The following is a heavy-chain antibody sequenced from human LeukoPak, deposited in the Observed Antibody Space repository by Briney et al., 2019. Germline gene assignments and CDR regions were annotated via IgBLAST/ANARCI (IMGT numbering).Heavy chain of an antibody. J-gene: IGHJ4*02. CDR1: RLTCKGCA. D-gene: IGHD2-15*01. CDR2: ISVSGGST. CDR3: APYCSGGSCYRY. V-gene: IGHV3-23*01. Sequence: GGTLRHSCVDSRLTCKGCAMCWVPQAPGKGLEWVSTISVSGGSTYYADSVKGRFTISRDNSKNTLYLQMNSLRAEDTAVYYCAPYCSGGSCYRYWGQGTLVTVSS.